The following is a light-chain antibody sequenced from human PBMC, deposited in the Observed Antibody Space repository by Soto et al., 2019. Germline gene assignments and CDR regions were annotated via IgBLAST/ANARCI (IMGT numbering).Light chain of an antibody. CDR2: WAS. CDR3: QQYYKTPT. V-gene: IGKV4-1*01. J-gene: IGKJ4*02. CDR1: QRVVFSSNDKNF. Sequence: DILMTQSPDSLAVSFGERATITFNSGQRVVFSSNDKNFLAWYQHKAGQPPKLIVNWASSREVGVPDRFSGSGSGTHFTPTISSLQAEDAAMYYCQQYYKTPTFGRGTXVDIK.